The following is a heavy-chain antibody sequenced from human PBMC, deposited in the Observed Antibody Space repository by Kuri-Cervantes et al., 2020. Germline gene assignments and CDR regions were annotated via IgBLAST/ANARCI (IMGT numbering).Heavy chain of an antibody. V-gene: IGHV3-19*01. CDR2: VSWNGSRT. CDR3: ARDYPTPYGDYVWARYYGMDV. CDR1: GFTFSNSD. D-gene: IGHD4-17*01. J-gene: IGHJ6*02. Sequence: GESLKISCAASGFTFSNSDMNWVRQAPGKGLEWVSGVSWNGSRTHYADSVRGRFIISRDNSRNFLYQQMNSLRPEDMAVYYCARDYPTPYGDYVWARYYGMDVWGQGTTVTVSS.